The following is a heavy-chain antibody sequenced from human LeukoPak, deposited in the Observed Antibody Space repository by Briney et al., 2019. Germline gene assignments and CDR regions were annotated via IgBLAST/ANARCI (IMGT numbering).Heavy chain of an antibody. D-gene: IGHD6-19*01. CDR1: GYTFTSYA. V-gene: IGHV1-69*13. CDR2: IIPIFGTA. CDR3: ARGVSSSGWYEGPYYYYGMDV. Sequence: SVKVSCKASGYTFTSYAISWVRQAPGQGLEWMGGIIPIFGTANYAQKFQGRVTITADESTSTAYMELSSLRSEDTAVYYCARGVSSSGWYEGPYYYYGMDVWGQGTTVTVSS. J-gene: IGHJ6*02.